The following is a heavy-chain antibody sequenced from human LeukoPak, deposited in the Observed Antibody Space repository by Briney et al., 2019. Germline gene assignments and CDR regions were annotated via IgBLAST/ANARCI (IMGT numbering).Heavy chain of an antibody. CDR1: GFTFSNSW. J-gene: IGHJ1*01. D-gene: IGHD4-11*01. V-gene: IGHV3-7*01. Sequence: GGSLRLSCSGSGFTFSNSWMGWVRQAPGKGLEWVANVQHIGGETYYVDSVKGRFTISRDNAKNSVYLQMNSLGADDTAVYYCATYSILNAREFRYWGQGTLVTVTS. CDR2: VQHIGGET. CDR3: ATYSILNAREFRY.